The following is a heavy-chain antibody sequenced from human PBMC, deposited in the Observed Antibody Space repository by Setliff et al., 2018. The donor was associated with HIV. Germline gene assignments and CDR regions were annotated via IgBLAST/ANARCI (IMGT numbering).Heavy chain of an antibody. CDR3: AKDRGEVPTAFFDY. CDR2: ISGGGYTT. J-gene: IGHJ4*02. Sequence: PGGSLRLSCAASGFTFSTYAMSWVRQAPGKGLEWVSGISGGGYTTYYADSVKGRFTISRDNSENTIYLQMNSLRAEDTAVYYCAKDRGEVPTAFFDYWGQGTLVTVSS. CDR1: GFTFSTYA. D-gene: IGHD2-2*01. V-gene: IGHV3-23*01.